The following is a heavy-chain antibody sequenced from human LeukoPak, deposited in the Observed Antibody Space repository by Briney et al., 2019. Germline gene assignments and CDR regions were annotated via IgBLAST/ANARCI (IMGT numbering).Heavy chain of an antibody. V-gene: IGHV3-23*01. D-gene: IGHD3-22*01. CDR2: ISGSGGST. CDR1: GFTFSSYA. J-gene: IGHJ4*02. Sequence: PGGSLRLSGAASGFTFSSYAMSWVRQAPGKGLEWVSAISGSGGSTYYADSVKGRFTISRDNSKNTLYLQMNSLRAEDTAVYYCAKDDYYDSSGLGDYWGQGTLVTVSS. CDR3: AKDDYYDSSGLGDY.